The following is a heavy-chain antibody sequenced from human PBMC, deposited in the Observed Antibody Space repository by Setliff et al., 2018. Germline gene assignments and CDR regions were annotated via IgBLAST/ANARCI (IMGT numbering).Heavy chain of an antibody. D-gene: IGHD4-17*01. V-gene: IGHV1-18*01. CDR2: ISPYNSNT. CDR1: GYTFATYG. J-gene: IGHJ4*02. Sequence: ASDQVPCKASGYTFATYGISWVRQAPGQGLEWMGWISPYNSNTNYAQNFQDRVTMTTDTSTSTAYMELRSLRSDDTAMYYCARDLSTTVMTRSWYYFDYWGQGTLVTVSS. CDR3: ARDLSTTVMTRSWYYFDY.